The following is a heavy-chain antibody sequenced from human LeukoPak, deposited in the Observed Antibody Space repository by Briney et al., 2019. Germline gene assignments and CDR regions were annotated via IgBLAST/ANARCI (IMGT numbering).Heavy chain of an antibody. D-gene: IGHD3-22*01. J-gene: IGHJ4*02. CDR2: IYYSGGT. Sequence: SETLSLTCTVSGGSIISTNYYWGWIRQPPVKGLEWIGSIYYSGGTYYNPSLKSRVTISVDTSKNQFSLKLSSVTAADTAVYYCARETRRTRYDTSGYYDYWGQGTLFTVSS. CDR3: ARETRRTRYDTSGYYDY. V-gene: IGHV4-39*01. CDR1: GGSIISTNYY.